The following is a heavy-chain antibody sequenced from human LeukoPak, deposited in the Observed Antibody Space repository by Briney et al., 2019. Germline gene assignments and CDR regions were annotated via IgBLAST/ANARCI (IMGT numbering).Heavy chain of an antibody. Sequence: PGRSLRLSCAASGFTFSSYGMHWVRQAPGKGLEWVAVIWYDGSNKYYADSVKGRFTISRDNSKNTLYLQMNSLRAEDTAVYYCARSSSPPYYYYMDVWGKGTTVTVSS. CDR1: GFTFSSYG. D-gene: IGHD6-6*01. J-gene: IGHJ6*03. CDR3: ARSSSPPYYYYMDV. CDR2: IWYDGSNK. V-gene: IGHV3-33*01.